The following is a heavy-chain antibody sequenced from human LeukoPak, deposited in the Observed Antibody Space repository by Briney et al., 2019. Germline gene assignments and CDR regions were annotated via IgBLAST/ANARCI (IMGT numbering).Heavy chain of an antibody. J-gene: IGHJ5*02. Sequence: GESLRISCKGSGYSFTSYWISWVRQMPGKGLEWMGRIDPSDSYTNYSPSFQGHVTLSADKSISTAYLQWSSLKASDTAMYYCARLIEGPRQQPLNWFDPWGQGTLVTVSS. CDR1: GYSFTSYW. CDR2: IDPSDSYT. CDR3: ARLIEGPRQQPLNWFDP. D-gene: IGHD6-13*01. V-gene: IGHV5-10-1*01.